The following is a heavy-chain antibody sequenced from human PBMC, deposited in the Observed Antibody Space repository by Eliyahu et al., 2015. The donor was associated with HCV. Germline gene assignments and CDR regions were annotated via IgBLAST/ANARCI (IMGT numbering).Heavy chain of an antibody. D-gene: IGHD3-16*02. J-gene: IGHJ5*02. V-gene: IGHV4-34*01. CDR3: ARGYNARGSYRFNWFDP. Sequence: QVQLQQWGAGLLKPSETLSLTCAVYGGSFSGYYWSWIRQPPGKGLEWIGEINHSGSTNYNPSLKSRVTISVDTSKNQFSLKLSSVTAADTAVYYCARGYNARGSYRFNWFDPWGQGTLVTVSS. CDR2: INHSGST. CDR1: GGSFSGYY.